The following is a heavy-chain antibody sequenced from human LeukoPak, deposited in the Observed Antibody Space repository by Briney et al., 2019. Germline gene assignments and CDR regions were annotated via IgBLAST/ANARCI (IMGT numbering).Heavy chain of an antibody. J-gene: IGHJ6*02. CDR3: ARESPSQGYGMDV. Sequence: SETLSLTCAVYGGSFSGYYWSWIRQPPGKGLEWIGEINHSGSTNYNPSLKGRVTISVDTSKNQFSLKLSSVTAADTAVYYCARESPSQGYGMDVWGQGTTVTVSS. CDR1: GGSFSGYY. V-gene: IGHV4-34*01. CDR2: INHSGST.